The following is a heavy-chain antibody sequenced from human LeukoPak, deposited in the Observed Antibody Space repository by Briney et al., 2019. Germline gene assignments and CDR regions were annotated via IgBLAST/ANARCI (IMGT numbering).Heavy chain of an antibody. CDR2: IYHSGST. J-gene: IGHJ6*03. D-gene: IGHD1-26*01. V-gene: IGHV4-38-2*02. CDR3: ARDRVSGSYYYYYYMDV. Sequence: TSETLSLTCSVSGYSISSGYYWGWIRQPPGKGLEWIGSIYHSGSTYYNPSLKSRVTISVDTSKNQFSLKLSSVTAADTAVYYCARDRVSGSYYYYYYMDVWGKGTTVTVSS. CDR1: GYSISSGYY.